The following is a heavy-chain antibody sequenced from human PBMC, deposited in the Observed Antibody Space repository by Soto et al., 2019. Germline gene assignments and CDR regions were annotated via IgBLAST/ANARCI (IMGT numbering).Heavy chain of an antibody. D-gene: IGHD2-2*01. CDR1: GGSISSYY. CDR3: ARLVVPAAMFDY. J-gene: IGHJ4*02. Sequence: QVQLQESGPGLVKPSETLSLTCTVSGGSISSYYWSWIRQPPGKGLEWIGYIYYSGSTNYNPSLKSRFTTSVDTSKNQFSLKLSSVTAADTAVYYCARLVVPAAMFDYWGQGTLVTVSS. V-gene: IGHV4-59*01. CDR2: IYYSGST.